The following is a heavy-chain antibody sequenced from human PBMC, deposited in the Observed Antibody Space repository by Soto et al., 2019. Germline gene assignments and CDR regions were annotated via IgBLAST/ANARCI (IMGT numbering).Heavy chain of an antibody. CDR2: IWYDGSNK. J-gene: IGHJ4*01. CDR1: GFTFSTYG. Sequence: QVQLVESGGGGVQPGRSLRLSCAASGFTFSTYGMHWVRQAPGRGLEWVAAIWYDGSNKYYADSVKGRFTISRDNSKNTLYLQMNSLRAEDTAMYYCARTSISGYSSTWLPGYWGHGTLVTVSS. D-gene: IGHD6-13*01. CDR3: ARTSISGYSSTWLPGY. V-gene: IGHV3-33*01.